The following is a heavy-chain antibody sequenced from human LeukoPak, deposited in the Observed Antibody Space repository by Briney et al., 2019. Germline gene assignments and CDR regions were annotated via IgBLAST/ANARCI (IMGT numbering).Heavy chain of an antibody. CDR2: INHRGST. Sequence: SETLSLTCAVYGGSFSGYYWSWIRQPPGKGLEWIGEINHRGSTNYDPSLKSRVTISVDTSKNQFSLKLSSVTAADTAVYYCAREIAAARGAFDIWRQGTMVTVSS. CDR1: GGSFSGYY. V-gene: IGHV4-34*01. D-gene: IGHD6-13*01. CDR3: AREIAAARGAFDI. J-gene: IGHJ3*02.